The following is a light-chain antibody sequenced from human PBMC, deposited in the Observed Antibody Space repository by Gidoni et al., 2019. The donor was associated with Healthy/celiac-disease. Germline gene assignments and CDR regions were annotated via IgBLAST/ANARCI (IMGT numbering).Light chain of an antibody. Sequence: SSELTQDPAVSVALGQTVRITCQGDSLRSYYASWYQQNPGQAPVLVIYGKNNRPSGIPDRFSGSSSGNTASLTITGAQAEDEADYYCNSRDSSGKVFGGGTKLTVL. CDR2: GKN. CDR1: SLRSYY. CDR3: NSRDSSGKV. V-gene: IGLV3-19*01. J-gene: IGLJ2*01.